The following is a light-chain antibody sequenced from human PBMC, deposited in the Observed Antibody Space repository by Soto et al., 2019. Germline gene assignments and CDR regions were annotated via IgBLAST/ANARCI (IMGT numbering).Light chain of an antibody. CDR3: QQYNNWPPLT. V-gene: IGKV3-15*01. Sequence: EIVMTQSPATLSVSPGERATLSCRASQSVSSNLAWYQHKPGQAPRLLIYGASTRATDVPARFSGSGSGTEFTLTLSSLQSEDFAVYYCQQYNNWPPLTFGGGTKVEIK. CDR1: QSVSSN. J-gene: IGKJ4*01. CDR2: GAS.